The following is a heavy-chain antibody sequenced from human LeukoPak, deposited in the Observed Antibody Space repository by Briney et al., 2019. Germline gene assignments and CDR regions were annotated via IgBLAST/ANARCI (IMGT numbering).Heavy chain of an antibody. CDR3: AKSQYPYSGSYSNPDY. CDR1: GFTFDDYA. Sequence: GRSLRLSCAASGFTFDDYAMHWVRQAPGKGLEGASGISWNSGSIGYADSVKGRFTISRDNAKNSLYLQMNSLRAEDTALYYCAKSQYPYSGSYSNPDYWAQGTLVTVSS. J-gene: IGHJ4*02. D-gene: IGHD1-26*01. V-gene: IGHV3-9*01. CDR2: ISWNSGSI.